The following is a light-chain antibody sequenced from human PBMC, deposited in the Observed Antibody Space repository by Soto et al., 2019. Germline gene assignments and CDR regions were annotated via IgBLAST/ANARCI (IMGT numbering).Light chain of an antibody. CDR3: QKYNSAPWT. Sequence: DIQMTQSPPSLSASVGDRVTITCRASQGISIYLAWYQQKPGKVPKLLIYAASTLQSGVPSRFSGSGSGTDFTLTISSLQPEDVATYYCQKYNSAPWTFGQGTKVEIK. V-gene: IGKV1-27*01. CDR1: QGISIY. J-gene: IGKJ1*01. CDR2: AAS.